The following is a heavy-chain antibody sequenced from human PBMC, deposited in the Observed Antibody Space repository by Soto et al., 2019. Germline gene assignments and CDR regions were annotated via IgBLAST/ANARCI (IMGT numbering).Heavy chain of an antibody. V-gene: IGHV1-18*01. CDR2: ITTDKGKT. J-gene: IGHJ4*02. CDR1: GYTFTSYG. CDR3: ATRSPAFDY. Sequence: QVQLVQSGPEVKKPGASVKVSCKTSGYTFTSYGITWVRQAPGQGLGWMGWITTDKGKTTYAQKFQGRVTMTTDTSTSTAYMELRSLRSDDTAVYYCATRSPAFDYWGQGPLVTVSS.